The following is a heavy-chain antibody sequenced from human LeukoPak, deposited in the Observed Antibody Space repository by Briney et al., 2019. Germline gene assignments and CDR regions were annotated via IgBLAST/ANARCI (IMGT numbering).Heavy chain of an antibody. CDR1: GASISSYY. J-gene: IGHJ4*02. Sequence: SETLSLTCTVSGASISSYYWTWIRQPPGKGLEWIGYIYYSGNTNNNPSLKSRVTVSVDTSKNQFSLKLSSVTAAGTAVYYCARARLGDFSFDYWGQGTLVTVSS. D-gene: IGHD2-21*02. CDR3: ARARLGDFSFDY. V-gene: IGHV4-59*01. CDR2: IYYSGNT.